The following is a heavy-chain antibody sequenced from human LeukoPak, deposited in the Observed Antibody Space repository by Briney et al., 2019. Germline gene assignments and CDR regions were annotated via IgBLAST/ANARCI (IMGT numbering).Heavy chain of an antibody. V-gene: IGHV3-23*01. CDR1: GFTFSSYA. J-gene: IGHJ4*02. D-gene: IGHD2-21*02. Sequence: PGGSLRLSCAASGFTFSSYAMSWVRQAPGKGLEWVSAISGSGGSTYYADSVKGRFTISRDNSKNTLYLQMNSLRAEDTAVYYCAKVGTRLIVVVTAIGYFDYWGQGTLVTVSS. CDR3: AKVGTRLIVVVTAIGYFDY. CDR2: ISGSGGST.